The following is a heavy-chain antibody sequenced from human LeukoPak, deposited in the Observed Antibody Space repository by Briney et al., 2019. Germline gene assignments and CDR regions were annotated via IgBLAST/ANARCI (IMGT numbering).Heavy chain of an antibody. V-gene: IGHV4-38-2*02. CDR2: IYHSGST. D-gene: IGHD3-22*01. CDR3: ARDGLYYDSSGYQGI. Sequence: SETLSLTCTVSGGSISSYYWGWIRQPPGKGLEWIGSIYHSGSTYYNPSLKSRVTISVDTSKNQFSLKLSSVTAADTAVYYCARDGLYYDSSGYQGIWGQGTMVTVSS. J-gene: IGHJ3*02. CDR1: GGSISSYY.